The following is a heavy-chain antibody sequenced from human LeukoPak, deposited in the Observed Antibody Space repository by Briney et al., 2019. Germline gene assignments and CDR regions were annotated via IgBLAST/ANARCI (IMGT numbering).Heavy chain of an antibody. Sequence: LGASVKVSCKASGCTFTGYYMHWVRQAPGQGLEWMGWINPNSGGTNYAQKFQGRVTMTRDTSISTAYMELSRLRSDDTAVYYCARIIAAAAHFDYWGQGTLVTASS. D-gene: IGHD6-13*01. J-gene: IGHJ4*02. V-gene: IGHV1-2*03. CDR1: GCTFTGYY. CDR3: ARIIAAAAHFDY. CDR2: INPNSGGT.